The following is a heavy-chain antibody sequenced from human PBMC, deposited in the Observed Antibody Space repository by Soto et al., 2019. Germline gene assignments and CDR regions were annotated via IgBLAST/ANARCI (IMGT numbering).Heavy chain of an antibody. CDR2: NNAHSGGT. Sequence: GASVKVSCKASGVSFTCYYIHWLRQAPGQGLEWMGWNNAHSGGTGYAEKFQGRVTLTRDTSIATAYLTLTSLTSDDTALYYCAKDLTRQLAYWLDPWGQGTRVTVSS. J-gene: IGHJ5*02. D-gene: IGHD6-6*01. CDR1: GVSFTCYY. CDR3: AKDLTRQLAYWLDP. V-gene: IGHV1-2*02.